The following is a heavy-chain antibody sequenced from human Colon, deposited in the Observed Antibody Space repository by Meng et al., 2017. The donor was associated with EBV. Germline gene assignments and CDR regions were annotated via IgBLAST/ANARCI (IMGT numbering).Heavy chain of an antibody. V-gene: IGHV4-30-2*01. Sequence: HLLLHESDSGLVPPSQPLSLTCAVSGDSISSGDYSWSWIRQPPGQGLEWIGYICHGGTTYNTSLKSRVTISVDNSKNQFSLRLTSVTAADTAVYYCARGPYCGGDCYWFDPWGQGTLVTVSS. J-gene: IGHJ5*02. D-gene: IGHD2-21*02. CDR2: ICHGGTT. CDR1: GDSISSGDYS. CDR3: ARGPYCGGDCYWFDP.